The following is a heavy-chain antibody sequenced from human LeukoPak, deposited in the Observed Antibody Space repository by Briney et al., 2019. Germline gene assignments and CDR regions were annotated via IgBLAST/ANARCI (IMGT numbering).Heavy chain of an antibody. V-gene: IGHV3-33*01. Sequence: PGGSLRLSCAASGFTFSSFGMYWVRQAPGKGLEWVAVTWYDGSKEYYADSVKGRFTISRDNSKNTLYLQMNSLRAEDTAVYYCARYSSASLIDYWGQGTLVTVSS. CDR2: TWYDGSKE. CDR1: GFTFSSFG. CDR3: ARYSSASLIDY. D-gene: IGHD6-19*01. J-gene: IGHJ4*02.